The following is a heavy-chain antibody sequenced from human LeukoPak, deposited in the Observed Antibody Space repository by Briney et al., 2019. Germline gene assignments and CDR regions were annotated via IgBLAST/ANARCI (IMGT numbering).Heavy chain of an antibody. CDR3: ARRVDSNFNYGMDV. CDR2: IYYSGST. Sequence: SETLSLTCTVSGGSISGYYWSWIRQPPGKGLEWFGYIYYSGSTNYNTSLKSLDTLSVDTPKKQFSLKMSSLPAADTAVYYCARRVDSNFNYGMDVWRQGTTVTVSS. CDR1: GGSISGYY. D-gene: IGHD4-4*01. J-gene: IGHJ6*02. V-gene: IGHV4-59*08.